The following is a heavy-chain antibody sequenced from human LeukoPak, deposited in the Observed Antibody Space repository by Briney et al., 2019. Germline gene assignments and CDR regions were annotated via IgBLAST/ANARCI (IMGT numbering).Heavy chain of an antibody. Sequence: SQTLSLTCTVSGGSISSGGYYWSWIRQPPGKGVEWIGYIYYSGSTNYNPSLKSRVTISVDTSKNQFSLKLSSVTAADTAVYYCARDSGGLFAYWYFDLWGPGTLVTVSS. CDR1: GGSISSGGYY. CDR3: ARDSGGLFAYWYFDL. D-gene: IGHD2-21*01. J-gene: IGHJ2*01. CDR2: IYYSGST. V-gene: IGHV4-61*08.